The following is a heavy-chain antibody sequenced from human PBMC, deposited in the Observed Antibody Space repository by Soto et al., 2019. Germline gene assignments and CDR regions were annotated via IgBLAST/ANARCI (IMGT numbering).Heavy chain of an antibody. CDR3: ARRQVAGSFWYFDL. V-gene: IGHV3-9*01. Sequence: DVQLVESGGGLVQPGRSLRLSCAASGFTFDDFAMQWVRQAPGKGLGWVSGISWDGNTLNYADSVKGRFTTSRDHFKKSLYLDMKRVRVAVTAFYECARRQVAGSFWYFDLWGRGKLGTVSS. D-gene: IGHD6-19*01. J-gene: IGHJ2*01. CDR2: ISWDGNTL. CDR1: GFTFDDFA.